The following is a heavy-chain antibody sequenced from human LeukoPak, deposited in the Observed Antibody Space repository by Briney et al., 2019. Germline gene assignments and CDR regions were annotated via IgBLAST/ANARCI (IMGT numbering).Heavy chain of an antibody. CDR2: IYSSIGT. CDR1: GFTVSSNY. V-gene: IGHV3-53*01. Sequence: GGSLRLSCAASGFTVSSNYMSWVRQAPGKGLEWVSVIYSSIGTDYADSVKGRFTISRDNSKNTQYLQMNSLRAEDTAVYYCAKDDGLTGIDYWGQGTLVTVSS. D-gene: IGHD7-27*01. CDR3: AKDDGLTGIDY. J-gene: IGHJ4*02.